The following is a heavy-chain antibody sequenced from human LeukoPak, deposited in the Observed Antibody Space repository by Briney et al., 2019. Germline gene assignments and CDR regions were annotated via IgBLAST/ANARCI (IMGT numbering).Heavy chain of an antibody. J-gene: IGHJ3*02. CDR1: GYTFTSYG. V-gene: IGHV1-18*01. CDR2: ISVYNGHT. D-gene: IGHD3-10*01. Sequence: ASVKVSCKASGYTFTSYGISWVRQAPGQGLEWMGWISVYNGHTNYAQKFQGRVTMTTDTSTSIVYMELRSLRSDDTAVYYCAREREYYGSGSPSGIWGQGTMVTVSS. CDR3: AREREYYGSGSPSGI.